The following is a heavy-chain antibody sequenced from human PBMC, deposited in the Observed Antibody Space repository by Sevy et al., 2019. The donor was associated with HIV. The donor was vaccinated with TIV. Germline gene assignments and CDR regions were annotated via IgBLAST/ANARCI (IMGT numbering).Heavy chain of an antibody. CDR2: IKQDGSEK. CDR3: AREIGGGNSF. V-gene: IGHV3-7*01. CDR1: GFTFSSFW. J-gene: IGHJ4*02. D-gene: IGHD1-1*01. Sequence: GGSLRLSCAASGFTFSSFWMHWVRQAPGKGLEWVANIKQDGSEKYYVHSVKGRFTISRDNAKNSLYPQMNSLRAEDTAVYYCAREIGGGNSFWGQGTLVTVSS.